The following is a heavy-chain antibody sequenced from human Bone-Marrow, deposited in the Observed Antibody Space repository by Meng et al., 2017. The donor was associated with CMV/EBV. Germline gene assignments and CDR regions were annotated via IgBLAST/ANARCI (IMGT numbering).Heavy chain of an antibody. J-gene: IGHJ3*02. CDR3: VPYCSSTSCPIGAFDI. Sequence: ASVKVSCKASGYTFTGYYMHWVRQAPGQAPEWMGWINPNGGGTNYARKFQDRVAMTRDTSISTAYMELSRLRSEDTAVYYCVPYCSSTSCPIGAFDIWGQGTMVTVSS. CDR2: INPNGGGT. D-gene: IGHD2-2*01. CDR1: GYTFTGYY. V-gene: IGHV1-2*02.